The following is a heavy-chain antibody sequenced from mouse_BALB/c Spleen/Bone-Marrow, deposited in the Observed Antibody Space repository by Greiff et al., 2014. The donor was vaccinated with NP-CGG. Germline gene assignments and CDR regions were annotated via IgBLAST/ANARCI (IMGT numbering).Heavy chain of an antibody. CDR3: ARFAY. CDR2: IDPADGNT. Sequence: EVQRVESGAELVKPGASVKLSCTASGFNIKDAYMHWVKQRPEQGLEWIGRIDPADGNTKYDPKFQGKATITADTSSNTAYLQLSSLTSEDTAVYYCARFAYWGQGTLVTVSA. CDR1: GFNIKDAY. V-gene: IGHV14-3*02. J-gene: IGHJ3*01.